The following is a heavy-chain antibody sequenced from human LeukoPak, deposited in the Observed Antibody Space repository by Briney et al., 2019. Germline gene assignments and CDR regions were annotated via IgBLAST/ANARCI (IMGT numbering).Heavy chain of an antibody. V-gene: IGHV3-23*01. J-gene: IGHJ4*02. D-gene: IGHD3-22*01. CDR3: ARGGIFNPYEL. Sequence: GSLRLSCAASGFTFSTYAMSWVRQAAGKGLEWVSLISGSGGGTYYADSVMGRFTISRDNAKDSLYLQMNSLRVEDTAVYYCARGGIFNPYELWGQGTLVTVSS. CDR2: ISGSGGGT. CDR1: GFTFSTYA.